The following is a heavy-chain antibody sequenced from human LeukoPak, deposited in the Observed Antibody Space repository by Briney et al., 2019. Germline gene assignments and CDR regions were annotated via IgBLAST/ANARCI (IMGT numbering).Heavy chain of an antibody. J-gene: IGHJ4*02. CDR1: GGSINSSDYY. CDR2: IYHSGSM. V-gene: IGHV4-39*01. CDR3: ARHATSSTSGPPYDY. D-gene: IGHD5-24*01. Sequence: PSETLSLTCTVSGGSINSSDYYWGRIRQPPGRGLEWIGSIYHSGSMYASLKSRVTISVDTSKNQFSLKMSSVTAADTAVYYCARHATSSTSGPPYDYWGQGTLVTVSS.